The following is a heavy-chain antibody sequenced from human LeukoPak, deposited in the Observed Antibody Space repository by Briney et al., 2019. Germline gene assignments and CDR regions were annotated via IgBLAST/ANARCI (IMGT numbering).Heavy chain of an antibody. J-gene: IGHJ3*01. V-gene: IGHV3-66*02. CDR2: IYGGGST. Sequence: GGSLRLSCEASGFTISSNYMSWVRQAPGTGLEWVSVIYGGGSTYYADSVKGRFTISRDNSRNTLYLQMNSLRTEDTAVYYCARRIQYYYDSSGSGAFDVWGQGTMVTVSS. CDR3: ARRIQYYYDSSGSGAFDV. CDR1: GFTISSNY. D-gene: IGHD3-22*01.